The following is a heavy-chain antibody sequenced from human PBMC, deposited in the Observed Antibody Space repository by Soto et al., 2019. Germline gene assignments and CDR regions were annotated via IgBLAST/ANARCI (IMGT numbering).Heavy chain of an antibody. Sequence: GASVKVSCKASGYSFTTYGISWLRQAPGQGPEWLGWISAYHVNTNYSLRLQGRVTMTTDPSTSTAYMELRNLISDDTAVYYCARPGYCSSNSCHSHFDFWGQGTLVTVSS. CDR2: ISAYHVNT. CDR3: ARPGYCSSNSCHSHFDF. J-gene: IGHJ4*02. D-gene: IGHD2-2*01. V-gene: IGHV1-18*04. CDR1: GYSFTTYG.